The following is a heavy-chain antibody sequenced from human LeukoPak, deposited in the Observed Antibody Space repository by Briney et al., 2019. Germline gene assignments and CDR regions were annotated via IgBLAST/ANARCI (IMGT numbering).Heavy chain of an antibody. V-gene: IGHV3-74*01. Sequence: PGGSLRLSCAASGFTFSSYWMHWVRQAPGKGLVWVSRINQDGRTTTYADSVKGRFTISRDNAKNSLYLQMNSLRAEDTAVYYCARDWRFGELLYSWGQGTLVTVSS. J-gene: IGHJ4*02. D-gene: IGHD3-10*01. CDR2: INQDGRTT. CDR1: GFTFSSYW. CDR3: ARDWRFGELLYS.